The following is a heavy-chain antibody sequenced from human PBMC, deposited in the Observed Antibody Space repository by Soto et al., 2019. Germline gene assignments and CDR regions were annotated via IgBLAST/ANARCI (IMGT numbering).Heavy chain of an antibody. V-gene: IGHV3-7*01. CDR3: ARDHKVTTTVLYYYYGMDV. D-gene: IGHD4-4*01. Sequence: PGGSLRLSCAASGFTFSSYWMSWVRQAPGKGLEWVANIKPDGSEKYYVDSVKGRFTISRDNAKKSLYLQMNSLRAEDTAVYYCARDHKVTTTVLYYYYGMDVWGQGTTVTVSS. CDR2: IKPDGSEK. J-gene: IGHJ6*02. CDR1: GFTFSSYW.